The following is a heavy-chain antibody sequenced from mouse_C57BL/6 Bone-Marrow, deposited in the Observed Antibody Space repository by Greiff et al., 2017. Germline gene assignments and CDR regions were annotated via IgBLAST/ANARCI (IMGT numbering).Heavy chain of an antibody. CDR3: ARMRWLEGAYYFDD. V-gene: IGHV1-7*01. Sequence: QVQLKESGAELAKPGASVKLSCKASGYTFTSYWMHWVKQRPGQGLEWIGYINPSSGYTKYNQTFKDKATFTADKSSSTAYMQLSSLTYEDSAVYYCARMRWLEGAYYFDDWGQGTTLTVSS. CDR2: INPSSGYT. D-gene: IGHD2-3*01. J-gene: IGHJ2*01. CDR1: GYTFTSYW.